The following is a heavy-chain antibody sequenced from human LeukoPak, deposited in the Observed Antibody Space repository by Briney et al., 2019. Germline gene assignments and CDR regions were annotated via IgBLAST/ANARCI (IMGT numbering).Heavy chain of an antibody. J-gene: IGHJ4*02. CDR2: IHPNSGGT. CDR1: GYTFTGYY. CDR3: ARVELSYCGGDCYAADY. Sequence: GASVKVSCKASGYTFTGYYMHWVRQAPRQGLEWTGSIHPNSGGTNYAQKFQGRVTMTRDTSISTAYMELSRLRSDDTAVYYCARVELSYCGGDCYAADYWGQGTLVTVSS. V-gene: IGHV1-2*02. D-gene: IGHD2-21*01.